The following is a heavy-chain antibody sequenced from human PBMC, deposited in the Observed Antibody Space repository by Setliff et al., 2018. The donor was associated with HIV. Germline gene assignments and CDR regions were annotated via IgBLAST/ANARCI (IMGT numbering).Heavy chain of an antibody. CDR1: GGSFTDFY. V-gene: IGHV4-34*01. D-gene: IGHD6-19*01. Sequence: SETLSLTCAVYGGSFTDFYWTFIRQSPGKGLEWIGEITHSGSTTYDPSLKSRITVSVDTSKNQFSLKLTPVTAADMGVYYCARGRKKTLAVSGTRYFDFWGQGTLVTVS. CDR3: ARGRKKTLAVSGTRYFDF. CDR2: ITHSGST. J-gene: IGHJ4*02.